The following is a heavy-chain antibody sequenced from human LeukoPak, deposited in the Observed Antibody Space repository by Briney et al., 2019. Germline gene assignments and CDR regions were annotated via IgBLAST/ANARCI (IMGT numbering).Heavy chain of an antibody. CDR3: ANSKGHYDILTGYYIGNWFDP. D-gene: IGHD3-9*01. J-gene: IGHJ5*02. Sequence: SETLSLTCTVSGGSISSYYWSWIRQPPGKGLEWIGYIYYSGSTNYNPSLKSRVTISVDTSKNQFSLKLSSVTAADTAVYYCANSKGHYDILTGYYIGNWFDPWGQGTLVTVSS. V-gene: IGHV4-59*08. CDR2: IYYSGST. CDR1: GGSISSYY.